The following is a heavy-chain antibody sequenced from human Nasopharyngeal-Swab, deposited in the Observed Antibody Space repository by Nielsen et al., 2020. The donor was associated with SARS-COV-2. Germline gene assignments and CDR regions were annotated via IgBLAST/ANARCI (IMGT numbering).Heavy chain of an antibody. J-gene: IGHJ4*02. Sequence: GGSLRLSCAASGFTFSSYAMSWVRQAPGKGLEWVSAISGSGGSTYYADSVKGRFTTSRDNSKNTLYLQMNSLRAEDTAVYYCAKQLLWFGELLDMFDYWGQGTLVTVSS. CDR1: GFTFSSYA. D-gene: IGHD3-10*01. CDR3: AKQLLWFGELLDMFDY. CDR2: ISGSGGST. V-gene: IGHV3-23*01.